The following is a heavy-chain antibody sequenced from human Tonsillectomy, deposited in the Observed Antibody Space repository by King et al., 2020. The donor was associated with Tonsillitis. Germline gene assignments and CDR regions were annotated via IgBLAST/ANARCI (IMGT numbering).Heavy chain of an antibody. CDR1: GFTFSSYG. V-gene: IGHV3-30*18. J-gene: IGHJ6*02. CDR3: AKALYSGQYSYYGMDV. Sequence: VQLVESGGGVVQPGRSLRLSCAASGFTFSSYGMHWVRQAPGKGLEWVAVXSXXGSXXYXADSVKGRFTISRDXSKNTLSLQMNSLRAEDTAVYYCAKALYSGQYSYYGMDVWGQGTTVTVSS. CDR2: XSXXGSXX. D-gene: IGHD5-12*01.